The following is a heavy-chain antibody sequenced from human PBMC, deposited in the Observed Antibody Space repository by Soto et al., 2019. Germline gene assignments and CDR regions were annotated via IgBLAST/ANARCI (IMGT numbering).Heavy chain of an antibody. CDR3: AKGLMGYDSGSYASAFDY. CDR2: INRNGGST. V-gene: IGHV3-64*01. Sequence: GGSLRLSCAASGFTFSSYAMHWVRQAPGKGLEYVSTINRNGGSTYYTNSVKGRFTISRDNSKDTLSLQMNSLRGEDTAVYYCAKGLMGYDSGSYASAFDYWGQGALVTVSS. CDR1: GFTFSSYA. J-gene: IGHJ4*02. D-gene: IGHD3-10*01.